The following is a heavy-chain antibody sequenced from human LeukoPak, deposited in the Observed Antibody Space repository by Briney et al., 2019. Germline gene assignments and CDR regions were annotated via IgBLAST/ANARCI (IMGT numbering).Heavy chain of an antibody. CDR2: IYSGGST. Sequence: GGSLRLSCAASEFSVGSNYMTWVRQAPGKGLEWVSLIYSGGSTYYADSVKGRFTISRDNSKNTLYLQMNSLRAEDTALYYCAKGGSSSWYFPNFDYWGQGTLVTVSS. CDR1: EFSVGSNY. CDR3: AKGGSSSWYFPNFDY. J-gene: IGHJ4*02. D-gene: IGHD6-13*01. V-gene: IGHV3-53*05.